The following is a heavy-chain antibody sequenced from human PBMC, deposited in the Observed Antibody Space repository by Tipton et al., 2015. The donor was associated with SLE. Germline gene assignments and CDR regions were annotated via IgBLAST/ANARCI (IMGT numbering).Heavy chain of an antibody. CDR1: GGSISSYY. J-gene: IGHJ4*02. V-gene: IGHV4-59*01. CDR3: ARVGIGGYYFDY. CDR2: IYYSGST. Sequence: TLSLTCTVSGGSISSYYCSWIRQPPGKGLEWIGYIYYSGSTDYNPSLESRVTISVDTSQNQFSLKLYSVTAADTAVYYCARVGIGGYYFDYWGQGTLVTVSS. D-gene: IGHD2-21*01.